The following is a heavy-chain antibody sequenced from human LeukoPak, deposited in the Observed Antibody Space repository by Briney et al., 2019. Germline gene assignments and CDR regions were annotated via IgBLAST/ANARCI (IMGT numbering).Heavy chain of an antibody. J-gene: IGHJ4*02. Sequence: SQTLSLTCAISGDSVSSNSAAWNWLRQSPSRGLEWLGRTYYRSKWYNDYAVSVKSRITISPDTSKNQFSLQLNSVTPEDTAIYYCAILRTASSFDFWGQGTLVTVSS. CDR1: GDSVSSNSAA. CDR2: TYYRSKWYN. CDR3: AILRTASSFDF. D-gene: IGHD1-1*01. V-gene: IGHV6-1*01.